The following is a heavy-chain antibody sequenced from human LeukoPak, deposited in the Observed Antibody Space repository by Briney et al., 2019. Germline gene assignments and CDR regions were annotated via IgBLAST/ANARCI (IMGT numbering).Heavy chain of an antibody. D-gene: IGHD3-22*01. CDR3: AIGRRGYDSSGYYPEYFQH. CDR2: IYYSGST. CDR1: GGSISSCY. Sequence: PSETLSLTCTVSGGSISSCYWSWIRQPPGKGLEWIGYIYYSGSTNYNPSLKSRVTISVDTSKNQFSLKLSSVTAADTAVYYCAIGRRGYDSSGYYPEYFQHWGQGTLVTVSS. V-gene: IGHV4-59*12. J-gene: IGHJ1*01.